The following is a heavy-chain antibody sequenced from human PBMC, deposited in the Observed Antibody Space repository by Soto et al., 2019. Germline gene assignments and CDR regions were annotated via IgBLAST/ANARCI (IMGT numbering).Heavy chain of an antibody. V-gene: IGHV4-59*01. D-gene: IGHD1-1*01. CDR3: ARGTGLERWGDWFDP. CDR2: IYYSGST. J-gene: IGHJ5*02. CDR1: GGSISSYY. Sequence: PSETLFLTCTVSGGSISSYYWSWIRQPPGKGLEWIGYIYYSGSTNYNPSLKSRVTISVDTSKNQFSLKLSSVTAADTAVYYCARGTGLERWGDWFDPWGQGTLVTVSS.